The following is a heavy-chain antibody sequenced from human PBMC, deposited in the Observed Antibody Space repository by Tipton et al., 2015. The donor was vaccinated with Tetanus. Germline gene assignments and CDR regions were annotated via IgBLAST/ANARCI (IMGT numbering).Heavy chain of an antibody. CDR2: VYHSGAT. D-gene: IGHD3-3*01. Sequence: GLVKPSETLSLTCTVSGTSISRSGHYWTWIRQPPGKEPEWVGYVYHSGATNYHPSLKSRLAISADTSKNQFSLNLRSVIPADTAVYYCARANYEFPKKGPFDSWGRGTLVIVSS. V-gene: IGHV4-61*08. CDR3: ARANYEFPKKGPFDS. CDR1: GTSISRSGHY. J-gene: IGHJ4*02.